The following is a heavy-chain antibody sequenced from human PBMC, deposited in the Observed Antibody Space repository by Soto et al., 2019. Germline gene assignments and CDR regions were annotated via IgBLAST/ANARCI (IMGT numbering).Heavy chain of an antibody. CDR1: GDSFSSDHW. J-gene: IGHJ4*02. CDR2: VYHNGNT. CDR3: VRGYSDFYFDY. Sequence: QVQLQESGPGLVKPSETLSLICVVSGDSFSSDHWWSWVRQPPGKGLEWIGEVYHNGNTNYNPSLKSRVTVSLDTSKTHFSLKVTSVTAADTAVYYCVRGYSDFYFDYWGQGALVTVSS. D-gene: IGHD4-17*01. V-gene: IGHV4-4*02.